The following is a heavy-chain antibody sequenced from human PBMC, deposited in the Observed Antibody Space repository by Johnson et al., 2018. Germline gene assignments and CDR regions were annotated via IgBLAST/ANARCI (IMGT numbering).Heavy chain of an antibody. J-gene: IGHJ1*01. CDR2: IIPIFGTA. CDR3: AGGLMITVGTYEYFQH. V-gene: IGHV1-69*01. CDR1: GGTFSSYA. Sequence: QVQLQESGAEVKEPGSSVKVSCKASGGTFSSYAISWVRQAPGQGLEWMGGIIPIFGTANYAQKFRGRVTIPADESTSTAYRELSSLRAEDTAVDYCAGGLMITVGTYEYFQHWGQGTLVTVSS. D-gene: IGHD3-16*01.